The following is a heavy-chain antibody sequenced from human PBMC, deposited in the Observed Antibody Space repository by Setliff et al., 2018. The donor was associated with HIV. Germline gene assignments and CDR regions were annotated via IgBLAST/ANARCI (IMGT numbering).Heavy chain of an antibody. Sequence: PSETLSLTCSVSGDSISRVGYYWSWIRQHPGKGLEWIGYITYSGSTYYNPSLMSRVSISPDTSKNQFSLKLTSVTAADTAVYYCARVGSVIQVTLFGMDVWGQGTTVTVSS. V-gene: IGHV4-31*03. J-gene: IGHJ6*02. CDR3: ARVGSVIQVTLFGMDV. CDR2: ITYSGST. D-gene: IGHD5-18*01. CDR1: GDSISRVGYY.